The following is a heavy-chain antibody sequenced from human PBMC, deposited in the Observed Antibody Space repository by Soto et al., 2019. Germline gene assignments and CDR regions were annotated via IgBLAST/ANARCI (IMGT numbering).Heavy chain of an antibody. J-gene: IGHJ5*02. CDR1: GGFVNSVNNY. CDR2: IFYTGST. CDR3: ARVPVSSFGMAEPPIGWFDP. V-gene: IGHV4-30-4*01. Sequence: QVHLQESGPGLVKPSQTLSLTCTVSGGFVNSVNNYWSWIRQPPGKGLEWLGYIFYTGSTYYNPSLRSRITISIDTSKNRFSLKLTSVTAADTAVYYRARVPVSSFGMAEPPIGWFDPWGQGTLVTVSS. D-gene: IGHD3-3*01.